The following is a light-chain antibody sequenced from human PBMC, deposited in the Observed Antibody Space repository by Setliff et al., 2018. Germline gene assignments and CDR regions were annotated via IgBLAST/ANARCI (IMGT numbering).Light chain of an antibody. Sequence: QSVLTQPPSVSGAPGQRVTISCTGNNSNIGAGFDVHWFQQLPGTAPKLLIYGSTNRPSGVPDRFSGSKSGTSASLAITGLQAEDEADYYCQSYDSSLSGSGFGGGTKVTVL. CDR3: QSYDSSLSGSG. V-gene: IGLV1-40*01. CDR2: GST. J-gene: IGLJ3*02. CDR1: NSNIGAGFD.